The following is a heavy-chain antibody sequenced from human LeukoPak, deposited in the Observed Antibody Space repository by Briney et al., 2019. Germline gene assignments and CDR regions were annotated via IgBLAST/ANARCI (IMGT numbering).Heavy chain of an antibody. J-gene: IGHJ4*02. CDR3: ARNVLRYFDSPPGY. D-gene: IGHD3-9*01. Sequence: SETLSLTCTVSGGSISSSSYYWGWIRQPPGKGLEWIGSIYYSGSTYYNPSLKSRVTISVDTSKNQFSLKLSSVTAADTAVYYCARNVLRYFDSPPGYWGQGTLVTVSS. CDR2: IYYSGST. CDR1: GGSISSSSYY. V-gene: IGHV4-39*07.